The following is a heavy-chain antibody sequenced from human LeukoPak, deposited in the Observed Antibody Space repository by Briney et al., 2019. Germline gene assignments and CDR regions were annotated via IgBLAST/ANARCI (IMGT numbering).Heavy chain of an antibody. CDR1: GFTFSSYW. CDR2: INSDGSST. D-gene: IGHD1-26*01. Sequence: GGSLRLSCAASGFTFSSYWMHWVRQAPGKGLVWVSGINSDGSSTSYADSVKGRFTISRDNAKNTLYLQMNSLRAEDTAVYYCARVDSGSFLFDYWGQGTLVTVSS. CDR3: ARVDSGSFLFDY. J-gene: IGHJ4*02. V-gene: IGHV3-74*01.